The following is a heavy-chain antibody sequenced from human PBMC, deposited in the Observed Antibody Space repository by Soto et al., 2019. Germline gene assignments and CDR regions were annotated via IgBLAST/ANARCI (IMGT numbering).Heavy chain of an antibody. CDR3: VRGGVSTNKGGRLDERRSYNQGMDV. V-gene: IGHV1-8*01. Sequence: QVQLEQSGAEVKEPGASVKVSCKSSGYTFTFYDINWVRQATGRGLEWMGWMNSDSGKTGYAQNFQARVTMTRNTSINTAYMELRSLRSDDTAVYFCVRGGVSTNKGGRLDERRSYNQGMDVWGQGTTVIVSS. CDR1: GYTFTFYD. J-gene: IGHJ6*02. CDR2: MNSDSGKT. D-gene: IGHD1-1*01.